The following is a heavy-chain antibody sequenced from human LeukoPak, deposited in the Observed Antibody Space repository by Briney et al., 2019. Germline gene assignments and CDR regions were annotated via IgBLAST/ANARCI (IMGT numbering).Heavy chain of an antibody. CDR1: GFTFSNYA. CDR2: ISGSGGST. D-gene: IGHD3-3*01. V-gene: IGHV3-23*01. J-gene: IGHJ6*02. Sequence: GGSLRLSCAASGFTFSNYAMSWVRQAPGKGLEWVSAISGSGGSTYYADSVKGRFTISRDNSKNTLYLQMNSLRAEDTAVYCCAKEITIFGVAAGSMDVWGQGTTVTVSS. CDR3: AKEITIFGVAAGSMDV.